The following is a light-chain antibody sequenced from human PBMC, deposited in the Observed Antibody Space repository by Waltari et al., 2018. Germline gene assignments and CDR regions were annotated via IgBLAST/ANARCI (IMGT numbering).Light chain of an antibody. Sequence: EIVLTQSPGTLSLSPGERATLSCRASQTVRTTYLAWYQQKPGQAPTLLIYGASSRATGIPDRLSGSGSVTDFSLTISSLEPEDFAVYYCQQYDISPLTFGGGTKVEIK. V-gene: IGKV3-20*01. J-gene: IGKJ4*01. CDR3: QQYDISPLT. CDR2: GAS. CDR1: QTVRTTY.